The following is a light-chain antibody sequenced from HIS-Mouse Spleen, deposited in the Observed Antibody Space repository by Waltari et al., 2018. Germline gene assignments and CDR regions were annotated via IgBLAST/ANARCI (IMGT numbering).Light chain of an antibody. J-gene: IGLJ3*02. Sequence: QPALTQPAPVSGSPGQSITISCTGTSSDVGGYNYVSWHQQHPGKAPKLMIYDVSNRPSGVSNRFSGSKSGNTASLTISGLQAEDEADYYCSSYTSSSTRVFGGGTKLTVL. CDR3: SSYTSSSTRV. CDR2: DVS. CDR1: SSDVGGYNY. V-gene: IGLV2-14*03.